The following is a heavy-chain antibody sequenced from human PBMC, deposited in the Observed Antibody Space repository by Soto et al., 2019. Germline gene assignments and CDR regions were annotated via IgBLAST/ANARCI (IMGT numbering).Heavy chain of an antibody. CDR1: GFTFSTYA. V-gene: IGHV3-23*01. Sequence: PGVSLRLSCAASGFTFSTYAMNWVRQAPGKGLEWISVISNSGHSTYYADSVKGRFTISRDNSKNTLYLQMKSLRAEDTAAYYCAKGGPTFLNWFGPWGQGALVTVSS. D-gene: IGHD5-12*01. CDR2: ISNSGHST. J-gene: IGHJ5*02. CDR3: AKGGPTFLNWFGP.